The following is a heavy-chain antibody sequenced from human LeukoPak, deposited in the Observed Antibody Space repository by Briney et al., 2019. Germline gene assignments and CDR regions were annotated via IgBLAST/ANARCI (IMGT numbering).Heavy chain of an antibody. CDR2: INPNSGGT. J-gene: IGHJ3*02. D-gene: IGHD3-9*01. Sequence: ASVKVSCKASGYTFTGYYMHWVRQPPGQGLEWMGWINPNSGGTNYAQKCQGRVTMTRDTSISTAYMELSRLRSDDTAVYYCARAYRDYDILTGYSEWGAFDIWGQGTVVTVSS. CDR1: GYTFTGYY. V-gene: IGHV1-2*02. CDR3: ARAYRDYDILTGYSEWGAFDI.